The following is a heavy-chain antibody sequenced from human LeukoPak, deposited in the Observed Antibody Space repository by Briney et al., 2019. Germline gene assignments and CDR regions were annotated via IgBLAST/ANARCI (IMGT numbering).Heavy chain of an antibody. V-gene: IGHV3-48*02. CDR3: ARGSYYYDSSGYRREFDY. J-gene: IGHJ4*02. CDR1: GFTFSSYS. CDR2: ISSSSSTI. D-gene: IGHD3-22*01. Sequence: AGSLRLSCAASGFTFSSYSMNWVRQAPGKGLEWVSYISSSSSTIYYADSVKGRFTISRDNAKNSLYLQMNSLRDEDTAVYYCARGSYYYDSSGYRREFDYWGQGTLVTVSS.